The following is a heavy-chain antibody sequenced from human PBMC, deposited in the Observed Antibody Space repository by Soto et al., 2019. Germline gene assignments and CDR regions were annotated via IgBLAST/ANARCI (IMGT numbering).Heavy chain of an antibody. CDR3: ARGMQGSRYFDR. CDR1: GYIFSSYW. V-gene: IGHV3-74*01. CDR2: TNNDGSST. J-gene: IGHJ2*01. Sequence: EVQLVESGGGLVQPGGSLRLSCEASGYIFSSYWMHWVRQAPGKGLVWVARTNNDGSSTTYADSVKGRFTISRDNAKNTLYLQLNSLRAEDPDVYYCARGMQGSRYFDRWGRGALVNVSS.